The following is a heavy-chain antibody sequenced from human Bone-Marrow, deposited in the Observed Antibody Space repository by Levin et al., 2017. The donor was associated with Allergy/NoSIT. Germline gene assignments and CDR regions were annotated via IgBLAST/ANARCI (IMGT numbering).Heavy chain of an antibody. CDR2: ISHSGST. D-gene: IGHD2-15*01. Sequence: KASETLSLTCSVSGSSISSGSYWGWIRQPPGKGLDWIGSISHSGSTYYSPSLQSRVTMSVDTSKNQFSLKLTSVTAADTAMYYCARESTPHFDLWGRGTLVSVSS. J-gene: IGHJ2*01. CDR1: GSSISSGSY. CDR3: ARESTPHFDL. V-gene: IGHV4-38-2*02.